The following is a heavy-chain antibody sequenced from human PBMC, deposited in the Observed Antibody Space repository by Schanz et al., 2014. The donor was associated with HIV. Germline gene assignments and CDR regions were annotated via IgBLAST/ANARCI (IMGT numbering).Heavy chain of an antibody. CDR3: AREDVSNWSFDL. CDR2: TYNRGTT. D-gene: IGHD3-10*02. Sequence: QVHLQESGPGLVKPSQNLSLTCSVSGTSISRGGFYWIWIRQHPGEGLEWIGYTYNRGTTYYNPSLRGRLTISVDTSKNQFSLEVNSVTAADTAVYYCAREDVSNWSFDLWGRGTLVSVSS. J-gene: IGHJ2*01. V-gene: IGHV4-31*03. CDR1: GTSISRGGFY.